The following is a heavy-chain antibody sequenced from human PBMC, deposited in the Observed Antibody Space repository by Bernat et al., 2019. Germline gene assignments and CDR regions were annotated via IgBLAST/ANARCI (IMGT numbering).Heavy chain of an antibody. V-gene: IGHV4-39*01. CDR1: GGSISSSSYY. CDR3: ARLPKGLDDYSDYAHMIDY. D-gene: IGHD4-11*01. Sequence: QLQLQESGPGLMKPSETLSLTCTVSGGSISSSSYYWGWIRQPPGKGLEWIGSIYYSGSTYYNPSLKSRVTISVDTSKNQFSLKLSSVTAADTAVYYCARLPKGLDDYSDYAHMIDYWGQGTLVTVSS. CDR2: IYYSGST. J-gene: IGHJ4*02.